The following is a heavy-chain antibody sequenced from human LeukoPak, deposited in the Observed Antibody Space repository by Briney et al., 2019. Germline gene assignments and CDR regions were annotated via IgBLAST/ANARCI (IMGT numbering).Heavy chain of an antibody. CDR3: ARDVGYCSGGSCYRWFAS. Sequence: PGGSLRLSCAASGFTFSTYSMSWVRQAPGKGLEWASYISTGSAVIYYADSVKGRFTISRDDARNSVSLQMNSLRADDTAVYYCARDVGYCSGGSCYRWFASWGQGTLVTVSS. CDR1: GFTFSTYS. CDR2: ISTGSAVI. J-gene: IGHJ5*01. V-gene: IGHV3-48*01. D-gene: IGHD2-15*01.